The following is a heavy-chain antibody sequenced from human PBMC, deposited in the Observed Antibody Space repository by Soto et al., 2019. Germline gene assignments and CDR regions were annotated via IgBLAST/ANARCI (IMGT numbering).Heavy chain of an antibody. J-gene: IGHJ4*02. CDR3: ARDLVRGVIDY. Sequence: QVQLVESGGGVVQPGRSLRLSCAASGFTFSSYGMHWVRQAPGKGLEWVAVIWYDGSNKYYADSVKGRFTISRDKSKNTLYLQMNSLRAEDTAVYYCARDLVRGVIDYWGQGTLVTVSS. CDR1: GFTFSSYG. CDR2: IWYDGSNK. D-gene: IGHD3-10*01. V-gene: IGHV3-33*01.